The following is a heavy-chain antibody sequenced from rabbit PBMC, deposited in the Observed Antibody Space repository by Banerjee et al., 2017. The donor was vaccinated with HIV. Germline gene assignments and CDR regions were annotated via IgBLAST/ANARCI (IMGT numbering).Heavy chain of an antibody. Sequence: QEQLEESGGGLVQPEGSLTLTCKASGSDISTNTMCWVRQAPGKGLEWIGCINTGSGSTYYASWAKGRFTISKTSSTTVTLQMTSLTAADTATYFCARDLAGVIGWNFNLWGPGTLVTVS. J-gene: IGHJ4*01. V-gene: IGHV1S45*01. CDR1: GSDISTNT. CDR3: ARDLAGVIGWNFNL. CDR2: INTGSGST. D-gene: IGHD4-1*01.